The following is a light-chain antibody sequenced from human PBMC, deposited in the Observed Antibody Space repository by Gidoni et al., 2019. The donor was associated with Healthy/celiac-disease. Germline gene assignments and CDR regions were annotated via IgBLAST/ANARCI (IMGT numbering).Light chain of an antibody. CDR3: QSRLT. Sequence: DIVMTQSPDSLAVSLGERATINCKSSQSVLSSSNNKNYLNWYQQKAGQPPKLLFYWASTRESGVTDRFSGGGSGTDFTLTISSLQAEDVADYYCQSRLTFGGGTKVESK. J-gene: IGKJ4*01. CDR1: QSVLSSSNNKNY. V-gene: IGKV4-1*01. CDR2: WAS.